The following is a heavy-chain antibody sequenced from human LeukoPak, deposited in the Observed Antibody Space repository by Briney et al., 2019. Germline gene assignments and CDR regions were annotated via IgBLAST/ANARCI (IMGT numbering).Heavy chain of an antibody. Sequence: QPGGSLRLSCVASRLTFSSFAMNWVRQAPGKGLEWVSVISATGGTRYADSVKGRFTISRDNSKNTLHLQMNSLRAEDTAVYYCAKEEPPGVLDLWGQGTLITVSS. CDR3: AKEEPPGVLDL. V-gene: IGHV3-23*01. CDR1: RLTFSSFA. D-gene: IGHD3/OR15-3a*01. CDR2: ISATGGT. J-gene: IGHJ4*02.